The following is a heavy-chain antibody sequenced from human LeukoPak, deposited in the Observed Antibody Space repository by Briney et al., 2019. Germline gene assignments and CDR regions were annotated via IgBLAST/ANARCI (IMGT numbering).Heavy chain of an antibody. CDR3: ARRERWLQFHYFDY. Sequence: SGTLSLTCAVSGGSISSSNWWSWVRQPPGKGLEWIGEIYHSGSTNYNPSLKSRVTISVDTSKNQFSLKLSSVTAADTAVYYCARRERWLQFHYFDYWGQGTLVTVSS. CDR2: IYHSGST. V-gene: IGHV4-4*02. CDR1: GGSISSSNW. D-gene: IGHD5-24*01. J-gene: IGHJ4*02.